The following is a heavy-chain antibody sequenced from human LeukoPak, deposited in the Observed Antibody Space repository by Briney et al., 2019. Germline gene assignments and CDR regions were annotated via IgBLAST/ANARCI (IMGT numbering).Heavy chain of an antibody. J-gene: IGHJ4*02. CDR3: ASLASVYYYDSSGYYYYFDY. D-gene: IGHD3-22*01. V-gene: IGHV4-61*01. CDR2: IYYSGST. Sequence: SETLSLTCSVSGGSVSSGSYYWSWIRQPPGKGLEWIGYIYYSGSTNYNPSLKSRVTISVDTSKNQFSLKLSSVTAAYTAVYYCASLASVYYYDSSGYYYYFDYWGQGTLVTVSS. CDR1: GGSVSSGSYY.